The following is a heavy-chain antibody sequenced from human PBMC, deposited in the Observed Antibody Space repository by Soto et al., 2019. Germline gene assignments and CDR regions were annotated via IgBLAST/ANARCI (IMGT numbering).Heavy chain of an antibody. CDR1: GGSISSGGYY. V-gene: IGHV4-31*03. J-gene: IGHJ4*02. CDR2: IYYSGST. D-gene: IGHD3-22*01. CDR3: ARDRGYESSLGLYY. Sequence: QVQLQESGPRLVKPSQTLSLTCTVSGGSISSGGYYWSWIRQHPGKGREWIGYIYYSGSTYYNPSHKSRVTISVDTSKKQFSLKLSSVTAADTAVYFCARDRGYESSLGLYYWGQGTLVTVSS.